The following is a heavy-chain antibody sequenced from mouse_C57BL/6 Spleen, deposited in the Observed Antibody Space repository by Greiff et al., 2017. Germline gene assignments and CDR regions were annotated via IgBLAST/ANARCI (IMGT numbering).Heavy chain of an antibody. Sequence: QVQLQQSGAELVRPGASVTLSCKASGYTFTDYEMHWVKQTPVHGLEWIGAIDPETGGTAYNQKFKGKAILIADKSSSTAYMELRSLTSEDSAVYYCTELGEFFAYWGQGTLVTVSA. J-gene: IGHJ3*01. CDR2: IDPETGGT. CDR1: GYTFTDYE. D-gene: IGHD4-1*01. CDR3: TELGEFFAY. V-gene: IGHV1-15*01.